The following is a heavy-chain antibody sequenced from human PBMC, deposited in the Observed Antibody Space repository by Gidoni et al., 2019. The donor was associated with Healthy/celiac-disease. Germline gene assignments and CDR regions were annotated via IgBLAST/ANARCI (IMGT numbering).Heavy chain of an antibody. Sequence: QVQLQESGPGLVKPSQTLSLTCTVSGGSISSGGYYWSWIRQHPGKGLEWIGYIYYSGSTYYNPSLKSRVTIAVDTSKNQFSLKLSSGTAAETAVYYCARQNCGGDCYRGYNWFDPWGQGTLVTVSS. CDR3: ARQNCGGDCYRGYNWFDP. V-gene: IGHV4-31*03. D-gene: IGHD2-21*01. CDR2: IYYSGST. J-gene: IGHJ5*02. CDR1: GGSISSGGYY.